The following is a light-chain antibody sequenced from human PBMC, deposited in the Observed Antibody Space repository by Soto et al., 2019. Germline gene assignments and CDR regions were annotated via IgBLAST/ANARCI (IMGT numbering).Light chain of an antibody. CDR2: GDY. J-gene: IGKJ1*01. CDR3: PKYGSSPQ. Sequence: DIVLTQSPGTLSLSPGERSTLSCMASQSVTSGYLAWYQQKPVQAPSLLIYGDYSRATGIQDRFSGSGSGTEFTLTIRRLEPEDFEVYYCPKYGSSPQVGPGTQVDIK. CDR1: QSVTSGY. V-gene: IGKV3-20*01.